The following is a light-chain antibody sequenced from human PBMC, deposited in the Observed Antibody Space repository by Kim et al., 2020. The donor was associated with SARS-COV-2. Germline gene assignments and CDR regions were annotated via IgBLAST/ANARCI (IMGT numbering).Light chain of an antibody. Sequence: SPGEAAPLSSRRSHDVGSSDLAWYQQKPGQAPRLLIYGASSRATGIPDRFSGSGSGTDFTLTISRLEPEDFAVYYCQQYSSSPITFGQGTRLEIK. CDR1: HDVGSSD. V-gene: IGKV3-20*01. CDR2: GAS. CDR3: QQYSSSPIT. J-gene: IGKJ5*01.